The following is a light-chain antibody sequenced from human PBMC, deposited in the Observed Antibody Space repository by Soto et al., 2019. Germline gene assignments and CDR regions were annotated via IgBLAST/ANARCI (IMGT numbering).Light chain of an antibody. V-gene: IGLV2-14*01. CDR1: SSDIGGYNS. Sequence: QSALTQPASVSGSPGQSITISCTGTSSDIGGYNSVSWYQQHPGKAPKLMLFEVSERPSGVSNRFSGSKSGNTASLTISGLQAEDEADYYCSSYTTRGTLVFGGGTKLTVL. J-gene: IGLJ2*01. CDR3: SSYTTRGTLV. CDR2: EVS.